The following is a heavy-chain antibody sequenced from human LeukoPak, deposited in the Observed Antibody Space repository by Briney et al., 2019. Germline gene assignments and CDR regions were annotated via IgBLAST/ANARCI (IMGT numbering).Heavy chain of an antibody. D-gene: IGHD3-16*01. CDR2: ISYDGSNK. Sequence: GGSLRLSCAASGFTFCSYAMEWVRQAPGKGRGWGAVISYDGSNKYYADSVKGRFTISRDNSKNTLYLQMNSLRAEDTAVSYCARASWGGTPSFDYWGQGTLVTVSS. CDR3: ARASWGGTPSFDY. V-gene: IGHV3-30*04. CDR1: GFTFCSYA. J-gene: IGHJ4*02.